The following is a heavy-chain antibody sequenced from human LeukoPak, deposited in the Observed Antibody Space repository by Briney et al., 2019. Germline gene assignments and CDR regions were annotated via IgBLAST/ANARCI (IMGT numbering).Heavy chain of an antibody. CDR1: GGSISNSIYY. D-gene: IGHD3-22*01. J-gene: IGHJ4*02. CDR2: IYYSGTT. V-gene: IGHV4-39*01. Sequence: SETLSLTCTVSGGSISNSIYYWGWVRQPPGKGLEWIGSIYYSGTTYYSPSLKSRVTMSVDTSKNQYSLKVTSVAAADTAVYYCARQYPSYYYDSSGYFYYWGQGTLVTVSS. CDR3: ARQYPSYYYDSSGYFYY.